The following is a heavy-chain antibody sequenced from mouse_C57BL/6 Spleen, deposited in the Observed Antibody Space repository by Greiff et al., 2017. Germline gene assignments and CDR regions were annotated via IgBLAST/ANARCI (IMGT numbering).Heavy chain of an antibody. CDR1: GFTFSSYA. CDR2: ISDGGSYT. V-gene: IGHV5-4*03. CDR3: ARGTTVVFDY. D-gene: IGHD1-1*01. J-gene: IGHJ2*01. Sequence: EVKLVESGGGLVKPGGSLKLSCAASGFTFSSYAMSWVRQTPEKRLEWVATISDGGSYTYYPDNVKGRFTISRDNAKNNLYLQMSHLKSEDTAMYYCARGTTVVFDYWGQGTTLTVSS.